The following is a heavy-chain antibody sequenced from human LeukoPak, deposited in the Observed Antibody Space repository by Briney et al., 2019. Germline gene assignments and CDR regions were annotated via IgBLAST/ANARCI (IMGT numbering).Heavy chain of an antibody. J-gene: IGHJ4*02. CDR3: ARVGTYCSSTSCYTYYFDY. CDR2: INPNSGGT. V-gene: IGHV1-2*02. D-gene: IGHD2-2*02. Sequence: ASVKVSCKASGYTFTGYYMHWVRQAPGQGLEWMGWINPNSGGTNYAQKFQGRVTMTRDTSISTAYMELSRLRSDDTAVYYCARVGTYCSSTSCYTYYFDYWGQGTLVTVSS. CDR1: GYTFTGYY.